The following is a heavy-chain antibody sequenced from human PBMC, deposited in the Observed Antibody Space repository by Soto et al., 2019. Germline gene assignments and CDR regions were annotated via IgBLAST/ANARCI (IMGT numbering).Heavy chain of an antibody. Sequence: QLQLQESGPGLVKPSETLSLTCTVSGGSLSSSSYYWGWIRQPPGKGLEWIGSIYYTGSTHYNPSLKSRVTISLHTSKNQFSLKLSPVTAADTAVYYCARLDQFDPWGQGTLVTVSS. CDR1: GGSLSSSSYY. V-gene: IGHV4-39*01. CDR2: IYYTGST. CDR3: ARLDQFDP. J-gene: IGHJ5*02.